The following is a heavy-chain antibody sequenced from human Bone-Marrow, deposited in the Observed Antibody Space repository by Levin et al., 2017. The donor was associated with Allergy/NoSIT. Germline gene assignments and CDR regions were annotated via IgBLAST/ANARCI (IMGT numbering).Heavy chain of an antibody. Sequence: GESLKISCKGSGYSFSSQWIAWVRQKPGKGLEWMGIVYPGDSDTIYSPSFQGQVTFSADKPPNPAHLHWSSLTASDTAMYYCARKMGPTPACDLWGQGTMVTVSS. CDR2: VYPGDSDT. D-gene: IGHD2-15*01. J-gene: IGHJ3*01. CDR3: ARKMGPTPACDL. CDR1: GYSFSSQW. V-gene: IGHV5-51*04.